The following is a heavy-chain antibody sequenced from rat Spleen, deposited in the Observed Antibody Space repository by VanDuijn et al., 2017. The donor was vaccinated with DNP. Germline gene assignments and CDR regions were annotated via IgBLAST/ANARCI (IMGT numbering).Heavy chain of an antibody. CDR2: ITSSGSDT. CDR1: GFTFNNYW. CDR3: ARHDYGYIMDA. D-gene: IGHD1-7*01. J-gene: IGHJ4*01. Sequence: EVQLVESGGGLVQPGRSLKLSCVASGFTFNNYWMTWIRQVPGKGLEWFASITSSGSDTYYPDSVKGRFTISRDNATSTLYLHMDSLRSEETATYYCARHDYGYIMDAWGQGTSVTVSS. V-gene: IGHV5-31*01.